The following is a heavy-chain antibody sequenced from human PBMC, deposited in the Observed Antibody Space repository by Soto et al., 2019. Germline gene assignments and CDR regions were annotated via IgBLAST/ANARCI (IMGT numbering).Heavy chain of an antibody. V-gene: IGHV3-33*01. J-gene: IGHJ4*02. D-gene: IGHD3-10*01. CDR2: VRYDGSNI. CDR1: GFTFSGYG. Sequence: GGSLRLSCAATGFTFSGYGMHWVRQAPGKGLEWVAVVRYDGSNIYYADSVKGRFTISRDNSKNTLDLQMNSLRAEDTAVYYCVREGVGPRPFYGSFDYWGEGTLVTVSS. CDR3: VREGVGPRPFYGSFDY.